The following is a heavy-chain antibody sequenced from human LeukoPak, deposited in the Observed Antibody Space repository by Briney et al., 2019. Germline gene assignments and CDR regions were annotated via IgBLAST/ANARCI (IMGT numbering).Heavy chain of an antibody. Sequence: SETLSLTCTVSGGSISSYYWNWIRQTPGKGLERIGYIYYSGSTNSNPSLKSRVTISVDTSKNQFSLKLSSVTAADTAVYYCATGRWGSSWYRGFDPWGQGTLVTVSS. CDR1: GGSISSYY. CDR3: ATGRWGSSWYRGFDP. J-gene: IGHJ5*02. CDR2: IYYSGST. D-gene: IGHD6-13*01. V-gene: IGHV4-59*08.